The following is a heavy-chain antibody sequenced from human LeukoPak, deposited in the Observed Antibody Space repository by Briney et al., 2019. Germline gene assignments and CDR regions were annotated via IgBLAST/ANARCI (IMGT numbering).Heavy chain of an antibody. J-gene: IGHJ4*02. CDR2: INPSGGST. V-gene: IGHV1-46*01. CDR1: GYTFTSYY. Sequence: ASVKVSCKASGYTFTSYYMHWVRQAPGQGLEGMGIINPSGGSTSYAQKFQGRVTMTRDTSTSTVYMELSSLRSEDTAVYYCARDWYYDSSGYYTTGYYFDYWGQGTLVTVSS. CDR3: ARDWYYDSSGYYTTGYYFDY. D-gene: IGHD3-22*01.